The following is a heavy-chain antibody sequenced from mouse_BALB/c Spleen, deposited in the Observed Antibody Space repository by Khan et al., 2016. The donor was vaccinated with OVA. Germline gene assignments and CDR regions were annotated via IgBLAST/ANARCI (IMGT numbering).Heavy chain of an antibody. D-gene: IGHD1-1*01. CDR2: ISSGSSYT. CDR1: GFTFNNYA. J-gene: IGHJ2*01. CDR3: ARTPGYYGSNYFDY. Sequence: VVLVESGGGLVKPGGSLKLSCAASGFTFNNYAMSWVRQTPEKRLEWVATISSGSSYTNYPDSVKGRFTISRDNAKNTLYLQMSSLRSEDTAMYYCARTPGYYGSNYFDYWGQGSTLTVSS. V-gene: IGHV5-9-1*01.